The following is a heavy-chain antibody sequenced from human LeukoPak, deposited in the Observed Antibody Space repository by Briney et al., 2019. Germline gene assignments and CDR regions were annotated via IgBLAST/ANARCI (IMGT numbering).Heavy chain of an antibody. V-gene: IGHV1-2*02. J-gene: IGHJ3*02. CDR1: GYTFTGYY. CDR2: INPNSGGT. CDR3: ARDVGRNQSDAFDI. D-gene: IGHD3/OR15-3a*01. Sequence: GASVKVSCKASGYTFTGYYMHWVRQAPGQGLEWMGWINPNSGGTNYAQKFQGRVTMTRDTSISTAYMELSRLRSDDTAVYYCARDVGRNQSDAFDIWGQGTMVTVSS.